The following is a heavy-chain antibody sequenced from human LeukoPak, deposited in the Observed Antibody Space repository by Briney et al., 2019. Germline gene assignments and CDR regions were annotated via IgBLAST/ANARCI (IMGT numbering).Heavy chain of an antibody. CDR2: INPDGSTT. CDR1: GFTFSSHW. D-gene: IGHD5-24*01. CDR3: AREPYGDTCSDY. V-gene: IGHV3-74*01. Sequence: GRSLRLSCAASGFTFSSHWLHCVRQPPGKGLEWVARINPDGSTTTHADSVKGRFTVSRDNTKNTLFLQMDSLRAEDTAVYYCAREPYGDTCSDYWGQGTLVTVSS. J-gene: IGHJ4*02.